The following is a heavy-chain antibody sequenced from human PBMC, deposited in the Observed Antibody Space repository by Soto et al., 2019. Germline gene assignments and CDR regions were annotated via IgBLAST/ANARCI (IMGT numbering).Heavy chain of an antibody. CDR3: ARALGKIPNQYYFDY. CDR2: ISSDGRTT. Sequence: EVQLVESGGGLVQPGGSLRLSCAASGFTLSGYWMHWVRQVPGKGLVWVSRISSDGRTTNYADSVGGRFTISRDNAKNTLYVQMNSLRAEDTAVYYCARALGKIPNQYYFDYWGQGTLVTVSS. D-gene: IGHD2-2*01. V-gene: IGHV3-74*01. J-gene: IGHJ4*02. CDR1: GFTLSGYW.